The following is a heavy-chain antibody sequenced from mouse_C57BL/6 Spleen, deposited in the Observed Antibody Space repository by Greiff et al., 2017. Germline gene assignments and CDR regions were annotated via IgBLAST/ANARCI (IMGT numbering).Heavy chain of an antibody. V-gene: IGHV1-61*01. CDR1: GYTFTSYW. D-gene: IGHD4-1*01. CDR2: IYPSDSET. CDR3: ARRGGTYYFDY. Sequence: QVQLQQPGAELVRPGSSVKLSCKASGYTFTSYWMDWVKQRPGQGLEWIGNIYPSDSETHYNQKFKDKATLTVDKSSSTAYMQLSSLTSEDSAVYYCARRGGTYYFDYWGQGTTLTVSS. J-gene: IGHJ2*01.